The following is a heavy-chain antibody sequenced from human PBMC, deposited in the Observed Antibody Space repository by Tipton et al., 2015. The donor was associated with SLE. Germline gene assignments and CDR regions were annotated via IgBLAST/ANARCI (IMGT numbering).Heavy chain of an antibody. CDR1: GYSISSGYY. CDR3: ARVEGGVWFDP. D-gene: IGHD1-1*01. CDR2: INHSGST. V-gene: IGHV4-38-2*02. J-gene: IGHJ5*02. Sequence: TLSLTCTVSGYSISSGYYWGWIRQPPGKGLEWIGEINHSGSTNYNPSLKSRVTISVDTSKNQFSLKLSSVTAADTAVYYCARVEGGVWFDPWGQGTLVTVSS.